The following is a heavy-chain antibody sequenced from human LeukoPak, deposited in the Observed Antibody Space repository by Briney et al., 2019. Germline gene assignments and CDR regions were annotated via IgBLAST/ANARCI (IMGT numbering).Heavy chain of an antibody. Sequence: PGGSLRLSCAASGFTFSSYWMSWVSQAPGKGLEWVANIKQDGSEKYYVDSVKGRFTISRDNAKNSLYLQMNSLRAEDTAVYYCARDVYCSGGSCYSGYFDYWGQGTWSPSPQ. D-gene: IGHD2-15*01. V-gene: IGHV3-7*01. CDR1: GFTFSSYW. J-gene: IGHJ4*02. CDR3: ARDVYCSGGSCYSGYFDY. CDR2: IKQDGSEK.